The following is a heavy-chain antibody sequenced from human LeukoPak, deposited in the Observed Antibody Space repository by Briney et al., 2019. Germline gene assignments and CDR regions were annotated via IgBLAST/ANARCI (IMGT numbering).Heavy chain of an antibody. CDR3: AKLRGFGELNAFDI. D-gene: IGHD3-10*01. CDR2: IRSKANSYAT. CDR1: GFTFSGSA. Sequence: SGGSLRLSCAASGFTFSGSAMHWVRQASGKGLEWVGRIRSKANSYATAYAASVKGRFTISRDDSKNTAYLQMNSLKTEDTAVYYCAKLRGFGELNAFDIWGQGTMVTVSS. V-gene: IGHV3-73*01. J-gene: IGHJ3*02.